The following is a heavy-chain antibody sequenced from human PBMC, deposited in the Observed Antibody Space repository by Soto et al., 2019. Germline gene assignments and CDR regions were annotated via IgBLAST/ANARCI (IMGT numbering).Heavy chain of an antibody. D-gene: IGHD2-15*01. CDR2: IYYSGST. CDR3: ARGYCSGGSCYSWTHAFDI. Sequence: PSETLSLTCTVSGGSISSYYWSLIRQPPGKGLEWIGYIYYSGSTNYNPSLKSRVTISVDTSKNQFSLKLSSVTAADTAVYYCARGYCSGGSCYSWTHAFDIWGQGTMVTVSS. V-gene: IGHV4-59*01. CDR1: GGSISSYY. J-gene: IGHJ3*02.